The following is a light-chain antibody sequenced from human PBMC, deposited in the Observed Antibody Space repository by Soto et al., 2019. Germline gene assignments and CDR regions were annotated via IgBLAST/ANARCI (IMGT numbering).Light chain of an antibody. CDR2: DAS. V-gene: IGKV1-5*01. CDR1: QSISDW. Sequence: DIEMTQSPSPLSASVGDRLTITCRASQSISDWFAWFQLKPGKAPKLLIYDASSLESGAPSRFSGIASGTEFTLTISSLKPDDFATDYCQQYNNYSTFGQGTKVDI. J-gene: IGKJ1*01. CDR3: QQYNNYST.